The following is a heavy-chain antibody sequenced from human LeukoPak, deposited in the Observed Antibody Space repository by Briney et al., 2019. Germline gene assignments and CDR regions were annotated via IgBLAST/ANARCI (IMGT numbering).Heavy chain of an antibody. Sequence: SETLSLTCAVYGGSFSGYYWSWIRQPPGKGLEWIGEINHSGSTNYNPSLKNRVTISVDTSKNQFSLKLSSVTAADTAVYYCARDRGSGQLWFYWGQGTLVTVSS. CDR1: GGSFSGYY. J-gene: IGHJ4*02. CDR2: INHSGST. D-gene: IGHD5-18*01. CDR3: ARDRGSGQLWFY. V-gene: IGHV4-34*01.